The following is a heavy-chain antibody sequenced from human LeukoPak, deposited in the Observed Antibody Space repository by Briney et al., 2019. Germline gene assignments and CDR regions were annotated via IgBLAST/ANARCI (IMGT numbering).Heavy chain of an antibody. CDR3: ARDRGISWYDSLGY. J-gene: IGHJ4*02. CDR1: GYTFTSYD. D-gene: IGHD6-13*01. Sequence: GASVKVSCKASGYTFTSYDIHWVRQATGQGLEWMGWMNPNSGNTGYAQKFQGRVTMTRNTSISTAYMELSSLRSEDTAVYYCARDRGISWYDSLGYWGQGTLVTVSS. CDR2: MNPNSGNT. V-gene: IGHV1-8*01.